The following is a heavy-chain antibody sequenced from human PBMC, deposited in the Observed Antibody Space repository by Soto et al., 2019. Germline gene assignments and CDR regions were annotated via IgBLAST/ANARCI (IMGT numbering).Heavy chain of an antibody. CDR1: GYTFNSYD. D-gene: IGHD2-8*01. CDR2: MNPNSGNT. Sequence: ASVKVTCKASGYTFNSYDSNWVRQATGQGLEWMGWMNPNSGNTGYAQKFQGRVTMTRNTSISTAYMELSSLRSEDTAVYYCARGPAVLMVYAERGRFDPWGQGTLVTVPS. V-gene: IGHV1-8*01. J-gene: IGHJ5*02. CDR3: ARGPAVLMVYAERGRFDP.